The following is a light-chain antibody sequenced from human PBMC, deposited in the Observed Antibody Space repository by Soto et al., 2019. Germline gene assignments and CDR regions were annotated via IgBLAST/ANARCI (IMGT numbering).Light chain of an antibody. CDR2: GAS. J-gene: IGKJ1*01. V-gene: IGKV3D-15*01. CDR3: QQYNNWRS. CDR1: QSVSSN. Sequence: EIVMTPSPATLSVSPGERATLYCRASQSVSSNLAWYQQKPGQAPRLLIYGASTRATGIPARFSGSGSGTEFTLTIRSLQSEDFAVYYCQQYNNWRSFGQGTKGDIK.